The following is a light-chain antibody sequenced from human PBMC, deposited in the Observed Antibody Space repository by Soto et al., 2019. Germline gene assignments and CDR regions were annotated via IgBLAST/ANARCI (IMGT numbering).Light chain of an antibody. V-gene: IGKV3-11*01. J-gene: IGKJ1*01. CDR2: DAS. CDR3: QQRSNWPRWT. Sequence: EIVLTQSPATLSLSPGERATLSCRASQSVSSYLAWYQQKPGQAPRLLIYDASTRATGIPARFSGSGSGTDVTLTISSLEPEDFAVYYCQQRSNWPRWTFGQGTKVEIK. CDR1: QSVSSY.